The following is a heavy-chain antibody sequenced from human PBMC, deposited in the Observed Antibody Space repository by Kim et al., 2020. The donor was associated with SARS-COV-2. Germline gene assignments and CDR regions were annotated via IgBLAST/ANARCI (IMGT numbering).Heavy chain of an antibody. CDR3: ARDKAVQLERSFYYYGMDV. CDR2: ISSSGSTI. V-gene: IGHV3-48*03. D-gene: IGHD1-1*01. CDR1: GFTFSSYE. Sequence: GGSLRLSCAASGFTFSSYEMNWVRQAPGKGLEWVSYISSSGSTIYYADSVKGRFTISRDNAKNSLYLQMNSLRAEDTAVYYCARDKAVQLERSFYYYGMDVWGQGTTVTVSS. J-gene: IGHJ6*02.